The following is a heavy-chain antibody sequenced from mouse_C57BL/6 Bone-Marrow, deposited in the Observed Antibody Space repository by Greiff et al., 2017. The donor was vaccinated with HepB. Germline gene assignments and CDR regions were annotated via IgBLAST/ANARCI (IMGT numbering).Heavy chain of an antibody. D-gene: IGHD1-1*01. CDR1: GYAFSSSW. J-gene: IGHJ4*01. Sequence: VQVVESGPELVKPGASVKISCKASGYAFSSSWMNWVKQRPGKGLEWIGRIYPGDGDTNYNGKFKGKATLTADKSSSAAYMQLSSLTSEDSAVYFCARERDYYGSSYEDAMDYWGQGTSVTVSS. CDR2: IYPGDGDT. V-gene: IGHV1-82*01. CDR3: ARERDYYGSSYEDAMDY.